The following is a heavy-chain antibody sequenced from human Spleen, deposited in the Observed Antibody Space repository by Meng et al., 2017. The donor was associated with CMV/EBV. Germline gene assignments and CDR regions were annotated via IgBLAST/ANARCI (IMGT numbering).Heavy chain of an antibody. CDR3: ASVDYYSGSGSFNY. Sequence: GESLKISCKGSGYSFTSYWIGWVRQMPGKGLEWMGVIYPADSDTKYSPSFQGQVTISADESTITAYLQWSNLKASDTAMYYCASVDYYSGSGSFNYWGQGTLVTVSS. J-gene: IGHJ4*02. D-gene: IGHD3-10*01. V-gene: IGHV5-51*01. CDR1: GYSFTSYW. CDR2: IYPADSDT.